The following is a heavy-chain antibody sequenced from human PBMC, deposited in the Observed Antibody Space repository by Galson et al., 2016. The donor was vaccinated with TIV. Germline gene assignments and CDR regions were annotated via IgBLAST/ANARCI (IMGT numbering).Heavy chain of an antibody. V-gene: IGHV3-53*01. D-gene: IGHD5-24*01. CDR3: SKLRGWSGDGFFDY. CDR1: GFTVSTNY. J-gene: IGHJ4*02. CDR2: IHRGGNT. Sequence: LRLSCAASGFTVSTNYMTWVRQAPGKGLEWVAVIHRGGNTVYADAVKGRLTISRDTSQNTVHLQMNSLRAEDTAVYFCSKLRGWSGDGFFDYWGQGTLVTVSS.